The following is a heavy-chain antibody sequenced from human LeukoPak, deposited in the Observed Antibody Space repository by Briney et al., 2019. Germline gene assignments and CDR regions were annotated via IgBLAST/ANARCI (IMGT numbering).Heavy chain of an antibody. D-gene: IGHD3-22*01. J-gene: IGHJ3*02. Sequence: ASVKVSCKASGYTFTKYYIHWVRQAPGQGLEWMGIINPSAGSTNYAQKFQGRVTLTRDTSTSTVYMNVSNLRSEDTAVYYCARESLGSYKTVVIVARSHDAFDMWGQGTMVTVSS. V-gene: IGHV1-46*01. CDR2: INPSAGST. CDR1: GYTFTKYY. CDR3: ARESLGSYKTVVIVARSHDAFDM.